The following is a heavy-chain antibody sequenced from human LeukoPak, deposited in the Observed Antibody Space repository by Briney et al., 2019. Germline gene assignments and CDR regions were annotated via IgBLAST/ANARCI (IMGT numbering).Heavy chain of an antibody. J-gene: IGHJ2*01. CDR2: ITWNGVGT. Sequence: GGSLRLSCAASGFTFDDYGMIWVRQAPGKGLEWVSYITWNGVGTAYADSMKGRFTVSRDNVKNSLFLQMDSLRAEGTALYYCARSMTTVTTRFFDLWGRGTLVTVSS. D-gene: IGHD4-17*01. V-gene: IGHV3-20*04. CDR3: ARSMTTVTTRFFDL. CDR1: GFTFDDYG.